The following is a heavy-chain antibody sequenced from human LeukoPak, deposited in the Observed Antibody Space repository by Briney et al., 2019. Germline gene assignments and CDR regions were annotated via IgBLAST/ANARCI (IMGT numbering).Heavy chain of an antibody. D-gene: IGHD3-9*01. CDR1: GYTFTSYG. CDR2: ISAYNGNT. CDR3: ARDSDYDILTGYYTSVNRGFDY. V-gene: IGHV1-18*04. Sequence: ASVTVSCKASGYTFTSYGISWVRQAPGQGLEWMGWISAYNGNTNYAQMLQGRVTMTTDTSTSTAYMELRSLRSDDTAVYYCARDSDYDILTGYYTSVNRGFDYWGQGTLVTVSS. J-gene: IGHJ4*02.